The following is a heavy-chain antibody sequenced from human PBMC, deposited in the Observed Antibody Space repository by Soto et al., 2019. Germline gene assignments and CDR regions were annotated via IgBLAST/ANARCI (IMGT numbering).Heavy chain of an antibody. CDR2: IIPILGIA. D-gene: IGHD6-19*01. V-gene: IGHV1-69*04. CDR1: GYTFTSYG. CDR3: ARGSGIAVAGSNY. J-gene: IGHJ4*02. Sequence: SVKVSCKASGYTFTSYGISWVRQAPGQGLEWMGRIIPILGIANYAQKFQGRVTITADKSTSTAYMELSSLRSEDTAVYYCARGSGIAVAGSNYWGQGTLVTVSS.